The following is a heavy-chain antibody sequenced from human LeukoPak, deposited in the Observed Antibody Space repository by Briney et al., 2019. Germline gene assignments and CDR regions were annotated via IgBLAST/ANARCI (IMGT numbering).Heavy chain of an antibody. CDR2: IITIFGTA. J-gene: IGHJ6*03. V-gene: IGHV1-69*05. CDR1: GGTFISYA. CDR3: ARDSRSSWYRGYYYYYYMDV. Sequence: ASVTVSCKASGGTFISYAISWVRQAPAQGLEWMGGIITIFGTANNAQKFQGRVTITTDESTSTAYMELSSLRSEDTAVYYCARDSRSSWYRGYYYYYYMDVWGKGTTVTVSS. D-gene: IGHD6-13*01.